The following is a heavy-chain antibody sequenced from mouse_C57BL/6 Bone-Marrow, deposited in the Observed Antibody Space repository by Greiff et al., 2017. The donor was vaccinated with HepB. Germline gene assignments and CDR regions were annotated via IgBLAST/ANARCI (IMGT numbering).Heavy chain of an antibody. Sequence: VQLQQSGAELVKPGASVKISCKASGYAFSSYWMNWVKQRPGKGLEWIGQIYPGDGDTNYNGKFKGKATLTADKSSSTAYMQLSSLTSEDSAVYFCARRPYYDYDGWYFDVWGTGTTVTVSS. CDR2: IYPGDGDT. J-gene: IGHJ1*03. CDR3: ARRPYYDYDGWYFDV. D-gene: IGHD2-4*01. CDR1: GYAFSSYW. V-gene: IGHV1-80*01.